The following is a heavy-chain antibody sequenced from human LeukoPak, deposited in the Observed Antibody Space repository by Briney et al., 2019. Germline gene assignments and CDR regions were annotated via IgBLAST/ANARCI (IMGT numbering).Heavy chain of an antibody. D-gene: IGHD3-16*01. CDR1: GFTFSSYW. CDR2: IKQDGSET. CDR3: ARELLGEGPDAFDV. J-gene: IGHJ3*01. V-gene: IGHV3-7*01. Sequence: GGSLRLSCAASGFTFSSYWMSWVRQAAGKGLEWVANIKQDGSETNYVDSVKGRFTTSRDNSKDTLYLQMDSLRAEDTAVFYCARELLGEGPDAFDVWGQGTIVTVSS.